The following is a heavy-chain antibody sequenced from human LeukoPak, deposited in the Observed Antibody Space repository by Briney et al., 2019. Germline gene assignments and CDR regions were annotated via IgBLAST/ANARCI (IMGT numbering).Heavy chain of an antibody. V-gene: IGHV1-2*04. Sequence: ASVKVSCTASGYTFSGYYMHWVRQAPVQGLEWMGWINPNSGGTNYAQKFQGWVTTTRDTSISTAYMELSRLRSDDTAVYYCARVRGISYGNYYYYGMDGWGQGTTVTVSS. D-gene: IGHD5-18*01. CDR2: INPNSGGT. CDR1: GYTFSGYY. CDR3: ARVRGISYGNYYYYGMDG. J-gene: IGHJ6*01.